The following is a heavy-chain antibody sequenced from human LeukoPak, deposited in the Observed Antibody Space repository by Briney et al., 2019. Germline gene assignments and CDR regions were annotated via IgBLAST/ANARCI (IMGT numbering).Heavy chain of an antibody. CDR3: ARAVQGLGVFDP. Sequence: PETLSLTCTVSGGSISSYYWSWIRRPQGKGLEWIGYIYYSGSTNYNPSLKSRVTISVDTSKNQFSLKLSSVTAADTAVYYCARAVQGLGVFDPWGQGTLVTVSS. D-gene: IGHD3-10*01. J-gene: IGHJ5*02. CDR1: GGSISSYY. CDR2: IYYSGST. V-gene: IGHV4-59*01.